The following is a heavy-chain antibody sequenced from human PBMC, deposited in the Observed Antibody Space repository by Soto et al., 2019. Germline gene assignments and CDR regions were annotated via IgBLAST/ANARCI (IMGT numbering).Heavy chain of an antibody. J-gene: IGHJ4*02. V-gene: IGHV3-30*03. CDR3: ARTDKGDYVPPLDN. CDR1: GFAFSTYG. Sequence: QVHLVESGGGVVQPGRSLTISCVGSGFAFSTYGMHWVRQAPAKGLEWVALISYDGTDKYYADSVKGRFSISRDNSKQTLSLQMDSLRPEDTAVYYCARTDKGDYVPPLDNWGQGTLVTVSS. CDR2: ISYDGTDK. D-gene: IGHD4-17*01.